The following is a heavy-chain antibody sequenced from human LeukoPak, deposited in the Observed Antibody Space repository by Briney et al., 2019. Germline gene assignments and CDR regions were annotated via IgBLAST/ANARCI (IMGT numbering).Heavy chain of an antibody. Sequence: GASVKVSCKASGYTFTGYYMHWVRQAPGQGLEWMGWINPNSGGTNYAQKFQGRVTMTRDTSISTAYMELSRLRSDDTAVYYCARGDNDYFYYYYMDVWGKGTTVTVSS. D-gene: IGHD4/OR15-4a*01. CDR3: ARGDNDYFYYYYMDV. CDR2: INPNSGGT. V-gene: IGHV1-2*02. J-gene: IGHJ6*03. CDR1: GYTFTGYY.